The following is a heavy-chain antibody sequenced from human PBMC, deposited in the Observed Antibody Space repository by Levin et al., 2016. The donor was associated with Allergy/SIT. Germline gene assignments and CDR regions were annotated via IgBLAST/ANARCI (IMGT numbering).Heavy chain of an antibody. CDR3: ARALSYYDFWSGYSSRSSFDY. CDR2: INHSGST. V-gene: IGHV4-34*01. CDR1: GGSFSGYY. Sequence: GSLRLSCAVYGGSFSGYYWSWIRQPPGKGLEWIGEINHSGSTNYNPSLKSRVTISVDTSKNQFSLKLSSVTAADTAVYYCARALSYYDFWSGYSSRSSFDYWGQGTLVTVSS. J-gene: IGHJ4*02. D-gene: IGHD3-3*01.